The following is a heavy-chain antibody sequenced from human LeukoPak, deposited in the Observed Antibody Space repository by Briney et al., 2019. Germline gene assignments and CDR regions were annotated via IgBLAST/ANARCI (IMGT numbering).Heavy chain of an antibody. Sequence: GGSLRLSCAASGFTFSSYCMSWVRQAPGKGLEWVVNIKQDGSEKYYVDSVKGRFTISRDNAKNALYLQMNSLSGEDTAVYYCASRYSSSWPHYYYYMDVWGKGDHGHRLL. CDR1: GFTFSSYC. CDR2: IKQDGSEK. V-gene: IGHV3-7*01. CDR3: ASRYSSSWPHYYYYMDV. D-gene: IGHD6-13*01. J-gene: IGHJ6*03.